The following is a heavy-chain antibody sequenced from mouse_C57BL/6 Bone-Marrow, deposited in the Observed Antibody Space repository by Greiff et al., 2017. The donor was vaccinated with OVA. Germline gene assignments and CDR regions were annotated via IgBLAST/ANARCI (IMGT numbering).Heavy chain of an antibody. Sequence: QVQLQQSGAELVRPGASVTLSCKASGYTFTDYEMHWVKQTPVHGLEWIGAIDPETGGTAYNQKFKGKAILTADKSSSTAYMELRSLTSEDSAVYYCTLYDGYHAYTMDYWGQGTSVTVSS. J-gene: IGHJ4*01. D-gene: IGHD2-3*01. CDR2: IDPETGGT. CDR3: TLYDGYHAYTMDY. CDR1: GYTFTDYE. V-gene: IGHV1-15*01.